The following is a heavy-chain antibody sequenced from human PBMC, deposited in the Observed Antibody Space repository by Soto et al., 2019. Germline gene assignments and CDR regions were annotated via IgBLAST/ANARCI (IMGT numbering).Heavy chain of an antibody. V-gene: IGHV5-51*01. Sequence: GESLKISCKGSGYSFTSYWIGWVRQMPGKGLEWMGIIYPGDSDTRYSPSFQGQVTISADKSISTAYLQWSSLKASDTAMYYCARLSYGDYVIPGYFDYWGQGTLVTVSS. CDR3: ARLSYGDYVIPGYFDY. CDR2: IYPGDSDT. D-gene: IGHD4-17*01. J-gene: IGHJ4*02. CDR1: GYSFTSYW.